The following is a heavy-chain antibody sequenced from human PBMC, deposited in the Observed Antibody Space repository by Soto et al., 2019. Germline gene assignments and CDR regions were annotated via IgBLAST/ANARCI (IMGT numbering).Heavy chain of an antibody. CDR1: GYTFSDFD. D-gene: IGHD3-16*01. J-gene: IGHJ6*02. CDR2: MNAKSGDT. V-gene: IGHV1-8*01. Sequence: GASVEVSCKASGYTFSDFDINWLRQAAGQGPEWMGWMNAKSGDTFSAQRLQGKFNMTWDTSLSTAYMEVGSLTSDDAAIYYCARGNPFNYAGFDVWGQGTTVTVSS. CDR3: ARGNPFNYAGFDV.